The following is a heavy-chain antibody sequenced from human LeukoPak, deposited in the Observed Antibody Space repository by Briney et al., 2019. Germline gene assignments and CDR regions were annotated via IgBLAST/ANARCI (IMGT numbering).Heavy chain of an antibody. Sequence: SETLSLTCTVSGGSISSFYWSWIRQPPGKGLEWIGYIYYSGSTNYNPSLKSRVTISVDTSKNQFPLKLSPVTAADTAVYYCARHGTSGTNLNWFDPWGQGTLVTVSS. CDR3: ARHGTSGTNLNWFDP. D-gene: IGHD1-1*01. CDR2: IYYSGST. J-gene: IGHJ5*02. CDR1: GGSISSFY. V-gene: IGHV4-59*01.